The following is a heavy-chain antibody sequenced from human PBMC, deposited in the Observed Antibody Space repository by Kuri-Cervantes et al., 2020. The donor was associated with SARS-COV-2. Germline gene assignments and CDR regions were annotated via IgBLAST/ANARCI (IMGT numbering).Heavy chain of an antibody. CDR1: GGSFSGYY. Sequence: SETLSLTCAVYGGSFSGYYWSWIRQPPGKGLEWIGEINHSGSTNYNPSFKSRVTISVDTSKNQFSLKLSSVTAADTAVYYCASFRGYWGQGTLVTVSS. CDR2: INHSGST. D-gene: IGHD3-10*01. CDR3: ASFRGY. J-gene: IGHJ4*02. V-gene: IGHV4-34*01.